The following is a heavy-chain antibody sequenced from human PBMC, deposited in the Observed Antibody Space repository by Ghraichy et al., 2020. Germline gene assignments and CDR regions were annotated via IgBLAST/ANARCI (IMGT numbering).Heavy chain of an antibody. Sequence: GGSLRLSCAASGFTFSDYYMSWIRQAPGKGLEWVSYISSSGSTIYYADSVKGRFTISRDNAKNSLYLQMNSLRAEDTAVYYCASGPSGYSYGYEDYYYGMDVWGQGTTVTVSS. CDR3: ASGPSGYSYGYEDYYYGMDV. CDR1: GFTFSDYY. CDR2: ISSSGSTI. J-gene: IGHJ6*02. V-gene: IGHV3-11*01. D-gene: IGHD5-18*01.